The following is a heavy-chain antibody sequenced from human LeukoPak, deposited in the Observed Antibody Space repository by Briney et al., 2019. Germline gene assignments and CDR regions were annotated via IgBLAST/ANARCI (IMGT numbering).Heavy chain of an antibody. CDR2: ISSTSSTI. V-gene: IGHV3-48*01. CDR1: GSTFSSYS. J-gene: IGHJ1*01. Sequence: QAGGSLRLSCAASGSTFSSYSMNWVRQAPGKGLEWVSYISSTSSTIYYADSVKGRFTISRDNAKNSLYLQMNSLRAEDTAVYYCAKESTGYSSSSFQHWGQGTLVTVSS. CDR3: AKESTGYSSSSFQH. D-gene: IGHD6-13*01.